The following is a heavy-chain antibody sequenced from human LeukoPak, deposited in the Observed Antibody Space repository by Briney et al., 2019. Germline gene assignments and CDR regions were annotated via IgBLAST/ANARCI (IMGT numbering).Heavy chain of an antibody. Sequence: ASVKVSCKASGGTFSSYAISWVRQAPGQGLEWMGGIIPIFGTANYAQKFQGRVTITADESTSTAYMELSSLRSEDTAVYYCARAHVVDFWSGYYTDNWFDPWGQGTLVTVSS. J-gene: IGHJ5*02. V-gene: IGHV1-69*13. CDR2: IIPIFGTA. CDR1: GGTFSSYA. D-gene: IGHD3-3*01. CDR3: ARAHVVDFWSGYYTDNWFDP.